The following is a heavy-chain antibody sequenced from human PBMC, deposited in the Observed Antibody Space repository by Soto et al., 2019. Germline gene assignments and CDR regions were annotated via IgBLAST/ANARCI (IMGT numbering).Heavy chain of an antibody. V-gene: IGHV1-2*04. J-gene: IGHJ3*02. CDR3: ARESSSGYYAGDAFDI. Sequence: GASVQVSCKASGYTFTGYCMHWVRQAPGQGLEWMGWINPNSGGINYAQKFQGWVTMTRDTSICTAYMELSRLRSDDTAVYYCARESSSGYYAGDAFDIWGQGTMVTVSS. D-gene: IGHD3-22*01. CDR1: GYTFTGYC. CDR2: INPNSGGI.